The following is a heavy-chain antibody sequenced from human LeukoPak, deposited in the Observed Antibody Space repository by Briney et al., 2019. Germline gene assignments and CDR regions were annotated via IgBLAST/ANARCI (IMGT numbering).Heavy chain of an antibody. CDR1: GFTVSSNY. CDR3: ARGAEYYDFWSGSTLYYFDY. J-gene: IGHJ4*02. D-gene: IGHD3-3*01. Sequence: GGCLRLSCAASGFTVSSNYMSWVRQAPGKGLEWVSVIYSGGSTYYADSVKGRFTISRDNSKNTLYLQMNSLRAEDTAVYYCARGAEYYDFWSGSTLYYFDYWGQGTLVTVSS. V-gene: IGHV3-66*02. CDR2: IYSGGST.